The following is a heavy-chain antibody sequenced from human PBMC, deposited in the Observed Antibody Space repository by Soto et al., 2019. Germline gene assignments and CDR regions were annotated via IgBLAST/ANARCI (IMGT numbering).Heavy chain of an antibody. V-gene: IGHV5-10-1*01. Sequence: GESLKISGKGSGYSFTSYWISWVRQMPGKGLEWMGRIDPSDSYTNYSPSFQGHVTISADKSISTDYLQWSSLKASDTAMYYCARFSSGKNVMGPDAFDIWGQGKMVTVSS. CDR2: IDPSDSYT. CDR1: GYSFTSYW. CDR3: ARFSSGKNVMGPDAFDI. D-gene: IGHD3-22*01. J-gene: IGHJ3*02.